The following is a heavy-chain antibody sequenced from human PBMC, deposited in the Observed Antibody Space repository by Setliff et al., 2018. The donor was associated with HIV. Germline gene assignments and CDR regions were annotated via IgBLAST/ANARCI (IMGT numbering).Heavy chain of an antibody. Sequence: PSETRSLTCNVSGGSISAYYWSWVRQPPGKRLEWIGYIHSNGGTAYNLSLKSRVTISVDTSKNQFSLKLTSVTIADTAVYYCARFTSGWYGQYWGQGTLVTVSS. V-gene: IGHV4-59*01. CDR1: GGSISAYY. D-gene: IGHD6-19*01. CDR3: ARFTSGWYGQY. J-gene: IGHJ4*02. CDR2: IHSNGGT.